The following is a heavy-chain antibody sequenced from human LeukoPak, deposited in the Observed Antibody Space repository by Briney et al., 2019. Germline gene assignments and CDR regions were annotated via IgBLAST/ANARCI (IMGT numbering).Heavy chain of an antibody. V-gene: IGHV3-23*01. Sequence: QSGGSLRLSCAASGFTFSSYAMSWVRQAPGKGLEWVSAISGSGGSTYYADSVKGRFIISRDNSKNTLYLQMNSLRAEDTAVYYCAKVESGGSGEVFDYWGQGTLVTVSS. CDR2: ISGSGGST. CDR3: AKVESGGSGEVFDY. CDR1: GFTFSSYA. J-gene: IGHJ4*02. D-gene: IGHD6-19*01.